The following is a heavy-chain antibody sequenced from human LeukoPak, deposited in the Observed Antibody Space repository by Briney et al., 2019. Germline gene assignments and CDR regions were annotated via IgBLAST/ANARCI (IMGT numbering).Heavy chain of an antibody. D-gene: IGHD6-13*01. CDR3: AKGSSWYYNYYYGMDV. V-gene: IGHV3-30*18. J-gene: IGHJ6*02. Sequence: GGSLRLSCAASGFTFSSYGMHWVRQAPGKGLEWVAVISYDGSNKYYADSVKGRFIISRDNSKNTLYLQMNSLRAEDTAVYYCAKGSSWYYNYYYGMDVWGQGTTVTVSS. CDR2: ISYDGSNK. CDR1: GFTFSSYG.